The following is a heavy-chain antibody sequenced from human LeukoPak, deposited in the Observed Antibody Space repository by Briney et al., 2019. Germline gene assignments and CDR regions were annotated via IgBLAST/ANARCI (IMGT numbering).Heavy chain of an antibody. CDR3: ARILRGYSYYFDY. J-gene: IGHJ4*02. CDR2: IKQDGSEK. D-gene: IGHD3-22*01. V-gene: IGHV3-7*01. Sequence: HPGGSLRLSCAASGFTFSSYGMHWVRQAPGKGLEWVANIKQDGSEKYYVDSVKGRFTISRDNAKNSLYLQMNSLRAEDTAVYYCARILRGYSYYFDYWGQGTLVTVSS. CDR1: GFTFSSYG.